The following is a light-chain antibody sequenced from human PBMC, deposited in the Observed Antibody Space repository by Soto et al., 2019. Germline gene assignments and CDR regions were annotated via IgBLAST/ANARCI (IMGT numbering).Light chain of an antibody. CDR1: DSDVGRYNS. Sequence: QSALTQPASVSGSPGQSITVSCAGTDSDVGRYNSVSWYQQHPGKAPKLIIYDVTNRPSGVSNRFSASKSGNTASLTISGLRAEDEADYYCGSYTSASTEVFGGGTKLTVL. CDR3: GSYTSASTEV. CDR2: DVT. V-gene: IGLV2-14*03. J-gene: IGLJ2*01.